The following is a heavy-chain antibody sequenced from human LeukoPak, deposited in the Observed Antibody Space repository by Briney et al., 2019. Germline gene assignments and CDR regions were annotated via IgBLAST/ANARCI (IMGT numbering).Heavy chain of an antibody. Sequence: GGSLRLSCAASGFTFSSYEMNWVRQAPGKGLEWVSYINSSGSTIYYADSVKGRFTISRDNAKNSLYLQMNSLRAEDTAVYYCARAPSQLWALDYWGQGTLVTVSS. CDR3: ARAPSQLWALDY. J-gene: IGHJ4*02. D-gene: IGHD5-18*01. CDR2: INSSGSTI. CDR1: GFTFSSYE. V-gene: IGHV3-48*03.